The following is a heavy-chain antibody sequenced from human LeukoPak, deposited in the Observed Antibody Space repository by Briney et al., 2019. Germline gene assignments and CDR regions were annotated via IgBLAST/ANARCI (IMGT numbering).Heavy chain of an antibody. CDR2: ISSSSSII. Sequence: GGSLRLSCAASGFTFSSYSMNWVRQPPGKGLEWVSYISSSSSIIYYADSVKGRFTISRDNAKNSLYLQMNSLRAEDTAVYYYARRDSYGAFDIWGQGTMVTVSS. CDR1: GFTFSSYS. V-gene: IGHV3-48*01. CDR3: ARRDSYGAFDI. J-gene: IGHJ3*02. D-gene: IGHD4-17*01.